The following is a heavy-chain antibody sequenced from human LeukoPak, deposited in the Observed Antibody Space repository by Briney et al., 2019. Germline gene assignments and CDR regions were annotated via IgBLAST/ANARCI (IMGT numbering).Heavy chain of an antibody. CDR1: GGSISGYY. V-gene: IGHV4-4*09. D-gene: IGHD3-16*01. J-gene: IGHJ6*04. Sequence: SETQSLTCPVSGGSISGYYWSWIRQPPGPTLEWIGYIYSSGSTNYNPSLQSRVTMSVDTSMNQFSLRLSSVTAADTAVYYCARFTYTTRPSDVWGKGTTVTVSS. CDR2: IYSSGST. CDR3: ARFTYTTRPSDV.